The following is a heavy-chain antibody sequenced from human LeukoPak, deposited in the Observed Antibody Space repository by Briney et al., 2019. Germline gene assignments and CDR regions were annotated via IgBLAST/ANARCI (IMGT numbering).Heavy chain of an antibody. Sequence: GGSLRLSCAASGFTFSSYGMSWVRQAPGKGLEWVSHVRDNAGITFYADSVKGRFTISRDNAKNTLYLQMNSLRADDTAVYYCARESGYHGSGFDPWGQGTLVTVSS. CDR3: ARESGYHGSGFDP. J-gene: IGHJ5*02. CDR2: VRDNAGIT. V-gene: IGHV3-23*01. CDR1: GFTFSSYG. D-gene: IGHD3-10*01.